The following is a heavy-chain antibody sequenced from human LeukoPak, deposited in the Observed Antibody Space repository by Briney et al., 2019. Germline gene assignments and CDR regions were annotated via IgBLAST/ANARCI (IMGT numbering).Heavy chain of an antibody. CDR1: GYIFTDYY. D-gene: IGHD1-26*01. CDR3: ARDLSSTAHWELDY. CDR2: LNSNGGDT. J-gene: IGHJ4*02. Sequence: ASVKVSCQTSGYIFTDYYIHWVRQAPGQGPEWMGRLNSNGGDTMYAQNFLDRVTMTRDTSVDTAYMERNRLTSDDTAVYYCARDLSSTAHWELDYWGQGTLVTVSS. V-gene: IGHV1-2*06.